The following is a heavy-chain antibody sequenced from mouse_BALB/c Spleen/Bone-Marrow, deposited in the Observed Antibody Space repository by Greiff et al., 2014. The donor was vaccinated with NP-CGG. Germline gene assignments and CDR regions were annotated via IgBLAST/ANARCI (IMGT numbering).Heavy chain of an antibody. CDR3: ARELYYFDY. V-gene: IGHV3-5*02. CDR2: IYYSGTI. J-gene: IGHJ2*01. Sequence: EVMLVESGPGLVKPSQTVCLTCTVSGISITTENYRWSWIRQLPGNKLEWIGYIYYSGTITYNPSLTSRTTITRDTSKNQFFLEMNSLTAEDTATYYCARELYYFDYWGQGTTLTVSS. CDR1: GISITTENYR.